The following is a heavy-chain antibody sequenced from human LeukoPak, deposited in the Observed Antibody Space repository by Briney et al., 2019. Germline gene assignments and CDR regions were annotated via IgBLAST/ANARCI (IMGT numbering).Heavy chain of an antibody. CDR2: IYHSGST. D-gene: IGHD2-15*01. CDR1: GGSISSGGYY. CDR3: ARRGGYCSGGSCYSYYYYYMDV. J-gene: IGHJ6*03. Sequence: SQTLSLTCTVSGGSISSGGYYWSWIRQPPGKGLEWIGYIYHSGSTYYNPSLKSRVTISVDRSKNQFSLKLSSVTAADTAVYYCARRGGYCSGGSCYSYYYYYMDVWGKGTTVTVSS. V-gene: IGHV4-30-2*01.